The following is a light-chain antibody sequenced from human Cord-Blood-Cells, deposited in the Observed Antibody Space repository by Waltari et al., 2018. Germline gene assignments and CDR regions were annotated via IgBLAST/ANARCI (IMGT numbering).Light chain of an antibody. CDR1: SSDVGSYNL. V-gene: IGLV2-23*01. J-gene: IGLJ3*02. Sequence: QSALTQPASVSGSPGQSITISCTGTSSDVGSYNLVSWYQQHPGKAPKLMIYEGSKPASGVSNRFSGSKSGNTAYLTISGLQAEDEADYYCCSYAGSSTWVFGGGTKLTVL. CDR2: EGS. CDR3: CSYAGSSTWV.